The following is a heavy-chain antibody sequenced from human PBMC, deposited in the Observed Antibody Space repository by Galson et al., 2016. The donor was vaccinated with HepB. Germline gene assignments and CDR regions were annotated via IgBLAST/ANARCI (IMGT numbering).Heavy chain of an antibody. V-gene: IGHV3-23*01. J-gene: IGHJ2*01. D-gene: IGHD3-3*01. CDR3: AKDQTTYDPGWYFDI. Sequence: SLRLSCAASGFTFSSYAMTWVRQAPGKGLEWVSGISGSGDSAYYGDSVKGRFSISRDNSKNTLYLQMNSLRADDTAVYFCAKDQTTYDPGWYFDIWAVAPWSLSPQ. CDR1: GFTFSSYA. CDR2: ISGSGDSA.